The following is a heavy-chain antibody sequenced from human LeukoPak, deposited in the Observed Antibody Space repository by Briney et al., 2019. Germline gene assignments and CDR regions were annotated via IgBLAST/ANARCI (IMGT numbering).Heavy chain of an antibody. J-gene: IGHJ2*01. Sequence: GGSLRLSCEGSGFNFNVYGMDWVRQAPGKGLEWIPYISGGSTGVFYAASVRGRFTISRDNAQRSLYLHMNSLTAEDTAIYYCVREKGGFGFVLWGRGTLVTVSS. CDR1: GFNFNVYG. V-gene: IGHV3-48*04. CDR3: VREKGGFGFVL. D-gene: IGHD3-16*01. CDR2: ISGGSTGV.